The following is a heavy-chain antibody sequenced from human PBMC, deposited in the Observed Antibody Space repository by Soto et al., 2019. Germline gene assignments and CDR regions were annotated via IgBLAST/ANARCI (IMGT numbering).Heavy chain of an antibody. CDR3: ARQRTTVVTQAYFDH. D-gene: IGHD4-17*01. V-gene: IGHV4-39*01. Sequence: LSLTCTVSGGSTTSSSYYWGWIRQPPGKGLEWIGGIYYSGRSYYNPSLKSRVTMSVDTSKNQFSLTLNSVTAADAAVYYCARQRTTVVTQAYFDHWRQGTLVTVSS. CDR2: IYYSGRS. CDR1: GGSTTSSSYY. J-gene: IGHJ4*02.